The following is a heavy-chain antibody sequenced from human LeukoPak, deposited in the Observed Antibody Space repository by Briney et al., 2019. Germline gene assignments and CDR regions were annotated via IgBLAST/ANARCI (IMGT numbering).Heavy chain of an antibody. CDR1: GYTFTGDY. Sequence: ASVKVSCKASGYTFTGDYMHWVRQAPGQGLEWMGWINPNSGGTNYAQKFQGRVTMTRDTSISTAYMELSRLRSDDTAVYYCARDPRTAAAGTILYYYYYMDVWGKGTTVTVSS. CDR3: ARDPRTAAAGTILYYYYYMDV. D-gene: IGHD6-13*01. V-gene: IGHV1-2*02. J-gene: IGHJ6*03. CDR2: INPNSGGT.